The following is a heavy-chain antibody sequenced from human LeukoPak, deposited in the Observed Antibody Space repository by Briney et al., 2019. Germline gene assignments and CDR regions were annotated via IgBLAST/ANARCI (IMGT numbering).Heavy chain of an antibody. Sequence: GSLRLSRAASGFTFSSYAMHWVRQAPGKGLEWVAVISYDGSNKYYADSVKGRFTTSRDNSKNTLYLQMNSLRAEDTAVYYCAKDPIVGATYKMSLGGPGFDYWGQGTLVTVSS. D-gene: IGHD1-26*01. CDR1: GFTFSSYA. J-gene: IGHJ4*02. CDR2: ISYDGSNK. CDR3: AKDPIVGATYKMSLGGPGFDY. V-gene: IGHV3-30*04.